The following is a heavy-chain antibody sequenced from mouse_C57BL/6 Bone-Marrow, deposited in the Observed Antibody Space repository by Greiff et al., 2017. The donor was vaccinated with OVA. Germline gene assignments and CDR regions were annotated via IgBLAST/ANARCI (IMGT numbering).Heavy chain of an antibody. V-gene: IGHV1-81*01. CDR2: IYPRSGNT. CDR1: GYTFTSYG. CDR3: ARALYGNYPFAY. J-gene: IGHJ3*01. D-gene: IGHD2-1*01. Sequence: QVQLQQSGAELARPGASVKLSCKASGYTFTSYGISWVKQRTGQGLEWIGEIYPRSGNTYYNEKFKGKATLTADKSSSTAYMELSSLTSEDSAVYCVARALYGNYPFAYWGQGTLVTVSA.